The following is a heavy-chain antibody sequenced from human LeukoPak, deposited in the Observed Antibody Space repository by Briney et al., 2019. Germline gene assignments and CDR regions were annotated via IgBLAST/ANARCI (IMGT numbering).Heavy chain of an antibody. CDR3: ARAVAGTAWWYSYYYYYYMDV. D-gene: IGHD6-19*01. CDR2: INPNSGGT. J-gene: IGHJ6*03. Sequence: ASVKVSCKASGYTFTGYYMHWVRQAPGQGLEWMGWINPNSGGTDYAQKLQGRVTMTTDTSTSTAYMELRSLRSDDTAVYYCARAVAGTAWWYSYYYYYYMDVWGKGTTVTISS. V-gene: IGHV1-2*02. CDR1: GYTFTGYY.